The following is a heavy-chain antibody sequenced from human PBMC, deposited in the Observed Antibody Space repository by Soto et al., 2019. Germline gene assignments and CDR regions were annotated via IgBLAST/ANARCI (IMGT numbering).Heavy chain of an antibody. Sequence: QVQLVESGGGVVQPGRSLRLSCAASGFTFSSYSMHWVRQAPGKGLDRVAGISYDGSNKYYADSVKGRFTISRDNSKNTVDLHMNSLRAQDTAVYYCQYYYGSGSYVDGLDYWGQGTLVTVSS. J-gene: IGHJ4*02. CDR1: GFTFSSYS. CDR2: ISYDGSNK. D-gene: IGHD3-10*01. V-gene: IGHV3-30-3*01. CDR3: QYYYGSGSYVDGLDY.